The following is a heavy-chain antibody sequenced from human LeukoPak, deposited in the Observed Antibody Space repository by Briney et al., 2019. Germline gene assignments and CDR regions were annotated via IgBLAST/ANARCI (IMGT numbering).Heavy chain of an antibody. J-gene: IGHJ4*02. D-gene: IGHD6-6*01. CDR1: GFTLSTCA. Sequence: PGGSLRLSCAASGFTLSTCATSWVRQAPGKGLEWVSVIGVSADSTYYADSVKGRFTISRDNSKNTLYLQMNDLRAEDTAIYYCARDPNPLYSSSSAIGYRGQGTLVTVSS. V-gene: IGHV3-23*01. CDR2: IGVSADST. CDR3: ARDPNPLYSSSSAIGY.